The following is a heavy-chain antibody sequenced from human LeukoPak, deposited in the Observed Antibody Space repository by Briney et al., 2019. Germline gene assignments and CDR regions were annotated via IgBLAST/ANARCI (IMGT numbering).Heavy chain of an antibody. D-gene: IGHD3-22*01. CDR2: ISVRSNYI. Sequence: SGGSLILSCVASGYTFSSYSINWVRQAPGKGLEWVSSISVRSNYIYYADSVRGRFSISRDDARDSLYLQMNSLRAEDTAVYYCVRLRRNSDTSGFYYYYDFWGQGTLVTVSS. V-gene: IGHV3-21*01. J-gene: IGHJ4*02. CDR3: VRLRRNSDTSGFYYYYDF. CDR1: GYTFSSYS.